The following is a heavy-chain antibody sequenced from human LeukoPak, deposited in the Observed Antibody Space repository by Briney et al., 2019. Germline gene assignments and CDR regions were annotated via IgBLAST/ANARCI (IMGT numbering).Heavy chain of an antibody. Sequence: GGALRLSCVASGFSISTYDMFRVRQPTGKGLEWVSVIGTAGDTYYPDSVKDRFTISRDNVRNSLYLQMINLRAGDTAIYYCARAGKEYQFHGMDVWGQGSTVTVSS. CDR3: ARAGKEYQFHGMDV. CDR1: GFSISTYD. D-gene: IGHD2-2*01. V-gene: IGHV3-13*01. J-gene: IGHJ6*02. CDR2: IGTAGDT.